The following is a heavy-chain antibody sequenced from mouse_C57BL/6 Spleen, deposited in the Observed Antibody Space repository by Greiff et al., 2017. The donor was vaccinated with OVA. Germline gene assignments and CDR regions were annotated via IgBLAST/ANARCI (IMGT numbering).Heavy chain of an antibody. V-gene: IGHV3-6*01. CDR1: GYSITSGYY. CDR2: ISYDGSN. J-gene: IGHJ2*01. CDR3: AITTVVAGDY. D-gene: IGHD1-1*01. Sequence: EVHLVESGPGLVKPSQSLSLTCSVTGYSITSGYYWNWIRQFPGNKLEWMGYISYDGSNNYNPSLKNRISITRDTSKNQFFLKLNSVTTEDTATYYCAITTVVAGDYWGQGTTLTVSS.